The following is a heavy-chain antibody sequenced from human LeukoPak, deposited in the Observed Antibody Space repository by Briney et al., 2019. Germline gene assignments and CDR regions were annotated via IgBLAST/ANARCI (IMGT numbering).Heavy chain of an antibody. V-gene: IGHV3-48*03. J-gene: IGHJ4*02. CDR1: GFTFSSYE. CDR3: AKGGGTGYSSSWYSN. Sequence: GGSLRLSCAASGFTFSSYEMNWVRQAPGKGLEWVSYISSSGNTIYYADSVKGRFTISRDNAKNSLYLQMNSLRAEDAAVYYCAKGGGTGYSSSWYSNWGQGTLVTVSS. D-gene: IGHD6-13*01. CDR2: ISSSGNTI.